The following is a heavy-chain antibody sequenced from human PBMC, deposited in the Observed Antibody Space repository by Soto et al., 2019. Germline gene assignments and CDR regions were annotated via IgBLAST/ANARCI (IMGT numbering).Heavy chain of an antibody. D-gene: IGHD2-2*01. V-gene: IGHV3-66*01. CDR3: ARKTSIVYYNYYAMAA. CDR1: GFTVSSNY. Sequence: EVQLVESGGGLVQPGGSLRLSCAASGFTVSSNYMSWVRQAPGKGLEWVSVIYSGGSTYYADSVKGRFTISRDNSKNTCIFKMKTLKPENTPVNSGARKTSIVYYNYYAMAAWAKGPTST. CDR2: IYSGGST. J-gene: IGHJ6*04.